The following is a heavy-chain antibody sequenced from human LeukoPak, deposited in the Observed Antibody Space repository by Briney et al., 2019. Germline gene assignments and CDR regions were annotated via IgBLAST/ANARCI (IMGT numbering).Heavy chain of an antibody. V-gene: IGHV3-23*01. CDR1: GFTFSTYG. CDR3: AKDHGYSSRAEGGDYYYYYYMDV. J-gene: IGHJ6*03. CDR2: ISGSGDTT. D-gene: IGHD6-19*01. Sequence: GGSLRLSCAATGFTFSTYGMTWVRQAPGKGLEWVSGISGSGDTTYYADSVKGRFTISRDNSKNTLYLQMNSLRAEDTAIYYCAKDHGYSSRAEGGDYYYYYYMDVWGKGTTVTVSS.